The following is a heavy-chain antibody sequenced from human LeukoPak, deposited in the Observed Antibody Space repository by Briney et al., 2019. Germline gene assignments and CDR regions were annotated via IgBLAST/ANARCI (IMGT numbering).Heavy chain of an antibody. Sequence: GGSLRLFCAASGVTFSSYAMSWVRQAPGRGLEWVSVLSDSGASTYYADSVKGRFTISRDNSKNTLYLQMNSLRADDTAVYYCANSCAPSLYFTNWYPAYWGQGALVTVSS. CDR2: LSDSGAST. V-gene: IGHV3-23*01. J-gene: IGHJ4*02. CDR1: GVTFSSYA. CDR3: ANSCAPSLYFTNWYPAY. D-gene: IGHD1-1*01.